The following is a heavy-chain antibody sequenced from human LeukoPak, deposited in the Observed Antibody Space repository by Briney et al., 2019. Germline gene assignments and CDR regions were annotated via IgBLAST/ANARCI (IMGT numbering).Heavy chain of an antibody. V-gene: IGHV3-66*01. Sequence: GGSLRLSCAASGFTVSSNYMSWVRQAPGKGLEWISVIYSGGSTYYADSVKGRFTISRDNSKNTLYLQMNSLRVEDTAVYYCVGASQWLAFDYWGQGTLVTASS. CDR3: VGASQWLAFDY. J-gene: IGHJ4*02. CDR2: IYSGGST. D-gene: IGHD6-19*01. CDR1: GFTVSSNY.